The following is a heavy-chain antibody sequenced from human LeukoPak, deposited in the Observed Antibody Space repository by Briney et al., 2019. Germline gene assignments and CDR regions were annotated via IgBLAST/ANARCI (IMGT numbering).Heavy chain of an antibody. D-gene: IGHD2-15*01. CDR2: IYPYTGAT. CDR1: GYTFSGTGWY. CDR3: ARDGPAQVVDFDY. V-gene: IGHV1-2*02. J-gene: IGHJ4*02. Sequence: ASVKVSCKASGYTFSGTGWYLYWLRQAPGQGLECMGWIYPYTGATHYAQKFQGRVAMTRDTSISTAYMELSRLRPDDTAVYYCARDGPAQVVDFDYWGQRTLVTVSS.